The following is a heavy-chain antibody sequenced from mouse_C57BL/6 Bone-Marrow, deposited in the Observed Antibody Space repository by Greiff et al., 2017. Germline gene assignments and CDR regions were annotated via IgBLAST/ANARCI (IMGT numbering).Heavy chain of an antibody. CDR3: ARRGYYDHWYFDV. CDR2: IYPGSGST. CDR1: GYTFTSYW. J-gene: IGHJ1*03. Sequence: QVHVKQSGAELVKPGASVKMSCKASGYTFTSYWITWVKQRPGQGLEWIGDIYPGSGSTNYNEKFKSKATLTVDTSSSTAYMQLSSLTSEDSAVYYCARRGYYDHWYFDVWGTGTTVTVSS. D-gene: IGHD2-4*01. V-gene: IGHV1-55*01.